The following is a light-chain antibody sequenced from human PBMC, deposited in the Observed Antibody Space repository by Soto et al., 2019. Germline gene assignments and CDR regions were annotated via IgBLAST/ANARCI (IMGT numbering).Light chain of an antibody. CDR3: QQYGSSPPIT. CDR1: QSVSSSY. Sequence: EIGLTQSPGTLSLSPGERATLSCRASQSVSSSYLAWYQQKPGQAPRLLIYSASSRATGIPDRFSGSWSGTDFTLTISRLEHEDFAVYYCQQYGSSPPITFGQGTRLEIK. V-gene: IGKV3-20*01. J-gene: IGKJ5*01. CDR2: SAS.